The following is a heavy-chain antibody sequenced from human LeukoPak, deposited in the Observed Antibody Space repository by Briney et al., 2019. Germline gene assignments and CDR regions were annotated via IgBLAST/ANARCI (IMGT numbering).Heavy chain of an antibody. CDR1: GFTFSSYA. Sequence: PGGSLRLSCAASGFTFSSYAMSWVRQAPGKGLEWVSAISGSGGSTYYADSVKGRFTISRDNSKNTLYLQMNSLRAEDTAVYYCAKDHYDYVWGSYRYRPRFDYWGQGPLVTVSS. D-gene: IGHD3-16*02. V-gene: IGHV3-23*01. J-gene: IGHJ4*02. CDR2: ISGSGGST. CDR3: AKDHYDYVWGSYRYRPRFDY.